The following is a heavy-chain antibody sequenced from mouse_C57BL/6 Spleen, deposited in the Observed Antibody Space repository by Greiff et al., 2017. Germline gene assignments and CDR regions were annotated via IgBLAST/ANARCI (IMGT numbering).Heavy chain of an antibody. CDR1: GFTFSDYY. D-gene: IGHD2-4*01. V-gene: IGHV5-16*01. CDR2: INYDGSST. J-gene: IGHJ1*03. CDR3: ARDPPYDYDWYFDV. Sequence: EVKVVESEGGLVQPGSSMKLSCTASGFTFSDYYMAWVRQVPEKGLEWVANINYDGSSTYYLDSLKSRFIISRDNAKNILYLQMSNLKSEDTATYYCARDPPYDYDWYFDVWGTGTTVTVSS.